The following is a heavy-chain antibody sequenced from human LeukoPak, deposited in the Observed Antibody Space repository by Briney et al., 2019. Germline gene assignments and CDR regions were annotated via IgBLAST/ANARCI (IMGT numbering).Heavy chain of an antibody. V-gene: IGHV4-59*02. CDR2: IYYSGST. Sequence: PSETLSLTCTVSGGSVSNYYWSWIRQSPGKGLEWIGYIYYSGSTNYNPSLKSRVTISVDTSKNQFSLRLSSVTAADTAVYYCARESLTWLQSRTSWFDPWGQGTLVTVSS. CDR3: ARESLTWLQSRTSWFDP. J-gene: IGHJ5*02. D-gene: IGHD5-24*01. CDR1: GGSVSNYY.